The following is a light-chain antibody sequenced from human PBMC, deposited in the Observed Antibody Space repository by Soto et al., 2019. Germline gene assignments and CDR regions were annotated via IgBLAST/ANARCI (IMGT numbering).Light chain of an antibody. V-gene: IGLV2-8*01. CDR1: GSDVGGYNF. CDR3: TSYAGSNNFYV. CDR2: EVS. J-gene: IGLJ1*01. Sequence: QSVLTQPPSASGPPGQSVPISCAGAGSDVGGYNFVSWYQQHPGKAHKLIIYEVSKRPSGVPDRFSGSKSGNTASLTVSGLQAVDEAAYYCTSYAGSNNFYVFGTGTKVTDL.